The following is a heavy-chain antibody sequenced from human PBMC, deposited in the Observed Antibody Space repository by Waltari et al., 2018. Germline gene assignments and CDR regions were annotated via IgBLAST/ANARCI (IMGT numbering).Heavy chain of an antibody. CDR2: INHGGST. CDR1: GGSFSGYY. CDR3: ATGNWNYGGGFDY. D-gene: IGHD1-7*01. V-gene: IGHV4-34*01. J-gene: IGHJ4*02. Sequence: QVQLQQWGAGLLKPSETLSLTCAVYGGSFSGYYWSWIRQPPGKGLEWIGEINHGGSTNYNPSLKSRVTISVDTSKNQFSLKLSSVTAADTAVYYCATGNWNYGGGFDYWGQGTLVTVSS.